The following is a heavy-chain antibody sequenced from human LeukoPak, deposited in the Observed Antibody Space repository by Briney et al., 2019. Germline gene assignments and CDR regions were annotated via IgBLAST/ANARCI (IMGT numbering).Heavy chain of an antibody. CDR1: GYTFTSYG. CDR3: ARDHCYDSSGYYYDY. CDR2: ISAYNGNT. J-gene: IGHJ4*02. Sequence: GASVKVSCKASGYTFTSYGISWVRQAPGQGLEWMGWISAYNGNTNYAQKLQGRVTMTTDTSTSTAYMELRSLRSDDTAVYYCARDHCYDSSGYYYDYWGQGTLVTVSS. V-gene: IGHV1-18*01. D-gene: IGHD3-22*01.